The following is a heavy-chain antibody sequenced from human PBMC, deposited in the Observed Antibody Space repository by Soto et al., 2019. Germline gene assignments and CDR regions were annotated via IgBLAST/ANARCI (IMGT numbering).Heavy chain of an antibody. D-gene: IGHD2-2*01. CDR1: GFTFSSYA. V-gene: IGHV3-30-3*01. CDR3: ASSDYCSSTSCYQGYYGMDV. J-gene: IGHJ6*02. Sequence: VGSLRLSCAASGFTFSSYAMHWVRQAPGKGLEWVAVISYDGSNKYYADSVKGRFTISRDNSKNTLYLQMNSLRAEDTAVYYCASSDYCSSTSCYQGYYGMDVWGQGTTVTVS. CDR2: ISYDGSNK.